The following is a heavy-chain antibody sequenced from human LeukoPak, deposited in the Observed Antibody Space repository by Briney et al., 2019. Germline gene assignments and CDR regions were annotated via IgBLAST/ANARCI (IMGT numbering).Heavy chain of an antibody. Sequence: SETLSLTCAVYGGSFSGYYWSWIRQPPGKGLEGSGEINHSGSTNYNPSLKSRVTISVDTSKNQFSLKLSSVTAADTAVYYCARGYYYMDVWGKGTTVTVSS. V-gene: IGHV4-34*01. CDR1: GGSFSGYY. J-gene: IGHJ6*03. CDR3: ARGYYYMDV. CDR2: INHSGST.